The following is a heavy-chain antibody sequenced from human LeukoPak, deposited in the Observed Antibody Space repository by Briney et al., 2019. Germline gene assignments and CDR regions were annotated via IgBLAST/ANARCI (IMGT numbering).Heavy chain of an antibody. Sequence: SETLSLTCTVSGGSISSYYWSWIRQPPGKGLEWIGYIYYSGSTNYNPSLKSRVTISVDTSKNQFSLKLSSVTAADTAVYYCARGGGLKYYYDSSGYYPFDDWGQGTLVTVSS. V-gene: IGHV4-59*01. CDR3: ARGGGLKYYYDSSGYYPFDD. CDR2: IYYSGST. CDR1: GGSISSYY. J-gene: IGHJ4*02. D-gene: IGHD3-22*01.